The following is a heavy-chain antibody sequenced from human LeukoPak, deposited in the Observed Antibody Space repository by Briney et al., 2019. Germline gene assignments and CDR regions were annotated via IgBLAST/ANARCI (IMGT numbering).Heavy chain of an antibody. CDR2: ISGSGGST. CDR1: GFTFSSYA. CDR3: AKDLVGSSVVVVTATYFDY. J-gene: IGHJ4*02. V-gene: IGHV3-23*01. Sequence: GGSLRLSCAASGFTFSSYAMSWVRQAPGKGLEWVSAISGSGGSTYYADSVKGRFTISRDNSKNTLYLQMNSLRAEDTAVYYCAKDLVGSSVVVVTATYFDYWGQGTLVTVSS. D-gene: IGHD2-21*02.